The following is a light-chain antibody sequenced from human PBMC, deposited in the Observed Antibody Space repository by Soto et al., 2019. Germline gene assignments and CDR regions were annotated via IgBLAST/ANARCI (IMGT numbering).Light chain of an antibody. CDR2: DVS. Sequence: QSALTQPASVSGSPGQSITISCTGTSSDVVGYNYVSWYQQHPGKAPKLMIYDVSNRPSGVSNRFSGSKSGNTASLTIYGLQAEDEADYYCSSYTSSSTGVFGTGTKLTVL. CDR3: SSYTSSSTGV. V-gene: IGLV2-14*01. CDR1: SSDVVGYNY. J-gene: IGLJ1*01.